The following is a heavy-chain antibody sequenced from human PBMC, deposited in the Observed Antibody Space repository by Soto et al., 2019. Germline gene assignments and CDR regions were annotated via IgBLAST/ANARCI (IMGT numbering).Heavy chain of an antibody. D-gene: IGHD3-16*01. CDR1: GFTFSSYA. CDR2: ISGSGGST. V-gene: IGHV3-23*01. Sequence: EVQLLESGGGLVQPGGSLRLSCAASGFTFSSYAMSWVRQAPGKGLEWVSAISGSGGSTYYADSVKGRFTISRDNSTNTLYLQMNSLRAEDTAVYYCAKDRLFNRLGGRYTWFDPWGQGTLVTVSS. J-gene: IGHJ5*02. CDR3: AKDRLFNRLGGRYTWFDP.